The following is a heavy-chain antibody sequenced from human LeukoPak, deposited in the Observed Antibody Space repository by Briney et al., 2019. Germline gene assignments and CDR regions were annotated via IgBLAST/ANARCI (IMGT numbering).Heavy chain of an antibody. D-gene: IGHD2-2*01. CDR1: GGSISGSTYY. V-gene: IGHV4-39*07. CDR3: ARDQPFVRFDP. CDR2: IYYSGTT. J-gene: IGHJ5*02. Sequence: PSETLSLTCTVSGGSISGSTYYWGWIRQPPGKGLEWIGSIYYSGTTYYNPPLKSRVTISVDTSKNQFSLKLSSVTAADTAVYYCARDQPFVRFDPWGQGTLVTVSS.